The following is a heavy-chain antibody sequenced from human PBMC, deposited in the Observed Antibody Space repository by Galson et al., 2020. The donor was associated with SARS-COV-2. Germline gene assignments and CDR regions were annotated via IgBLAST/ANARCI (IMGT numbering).Heavy chain of an antibody. CDR3: ARVSPPGLGYWFFDL. CDR1: GDSVSSGNYY. D-gene: IGHD3-9*01. Sequence: ASETLSLTCTVSGDSVSSGNYYWSWIRQPPGKAPIWIGHMYFSGRTNYNPSLKSRVIMSLDTSKNQLSLRLTSVTAADTAMYYCARVSPPGLGYWFFDLWGRGTLVTVSS. V-gene: IGHV4-61*01. J-gene: IGHJ2*01. CDR2: MYFSGRT.